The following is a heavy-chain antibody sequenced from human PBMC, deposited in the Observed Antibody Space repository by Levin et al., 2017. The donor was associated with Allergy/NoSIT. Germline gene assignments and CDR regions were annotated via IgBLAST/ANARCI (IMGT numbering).Heavy chain of an antibody. D-gene: IGHD3-16*01. J-gene: IGHJ5*02. V-gene: IGHV3-7*01. Sequence: GGSLRLSCAASGFTFSSYWMSWVRQAPGKGLEWVANIKQDGSQKFYVDSVKGRFTVSRDNAKNSLYLQMSSLRAEDTAVYYCARWGGGFDPWGQGTLVTVSS. CDR1: GFTFSSYW. CDR2: IKQDGSQK. CDR3: ARWGGGFDP.